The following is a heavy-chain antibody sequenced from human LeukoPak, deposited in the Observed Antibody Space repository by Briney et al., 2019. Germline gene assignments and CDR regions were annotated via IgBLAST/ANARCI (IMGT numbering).Heavy chain of an antibody. J-gene: IGHJ4*02. CDR2: INPSGGST. V-gene: IGHV1-46*01. CDR1: GYTFTSYY. Sequence: GASVKVSCKASGYTFTSYYMHWVRQAPGQGLEWMGIINPSGGSTSYAQKFQGRVTMTRDTSTSTVYMELSSLRSEDTAVYYCARPYCSGGSCYQLGYWGQGTLVTVS. CDR3: ARPYCSGGSCYQLGY. D-gene: IGHD2-15*01.